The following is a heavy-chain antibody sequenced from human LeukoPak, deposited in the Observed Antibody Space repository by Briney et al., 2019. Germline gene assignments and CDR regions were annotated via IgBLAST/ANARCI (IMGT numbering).Heavy chain of an antibody. D-gene: IGHD6-13*01. CDR3: AKSSSSWYGSWFDP. CDR2: INSDGSST. J-gene: IGHJ5*02. Sequence: GGSLRLSCAASGFTFSSYWMHWVRQAPEKGLVWVSRINSDGSSTTYADSVKGRFTISRDNAKNTLYLQMNSLRAEDTAVYYCAKSSSSWYGSWFDPWGQGTLVTVSS. CDR1: GFTFSSYW. V-gene: IGHV3-74*01.